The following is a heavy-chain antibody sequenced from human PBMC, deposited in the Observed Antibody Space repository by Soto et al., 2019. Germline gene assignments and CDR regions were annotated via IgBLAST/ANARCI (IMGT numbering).Heavy chain of an antibody. CDR2: INPNSGGT. CDR1: GYTFIGYY. J-gene: IGHJ6*02. V-gene: IGHV1-2*04. Sequence: GASVKVSCKASGYTFIGYYMHWVRQAPGQGLEWMGWINPNSGGTNYAQKFQGWVTMTRDTSISTAYMELSRLRSDDTAVYYCARGEAYCSSTSCYTYYYYYYGMDVWGQGTTVTVSS. CDR3: ARGEAYCSSTSCYTYYYYYYGMDV. D-gene: IGHD2-2*02.